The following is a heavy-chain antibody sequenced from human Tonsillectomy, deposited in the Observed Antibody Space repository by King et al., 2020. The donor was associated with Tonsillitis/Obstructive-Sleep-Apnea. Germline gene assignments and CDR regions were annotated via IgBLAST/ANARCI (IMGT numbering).Heavy chain of an antibody. V-gene: IGHV5-10-1*01. CDR3: ARTKWGEDWFDP. D-gene: IGHD3-16*01. CDR1: GFSFTSYW. J-gene: IGHJ5*02. Sequence: QLVQSGAEVKKPGESLRISRKDSGFSFTSYWITWVRQMPGKGLEWMVRIDPSDSYTNYSPSFQGHVTIPADKSISTAYLQGSSLQASATAMYYCARTKWGEDWFDPWGQGTLVTVSS. CDR2: IDPSDSYT.